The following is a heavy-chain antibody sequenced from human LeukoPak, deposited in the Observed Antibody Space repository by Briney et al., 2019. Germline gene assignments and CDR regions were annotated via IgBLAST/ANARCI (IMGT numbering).Heavy chain of an antibody. Sequence: GGSLRLSCAASGFPFSSYWMAWVRQAPGKGLEWVASIKQDGGETFYVDSVKGRFTISRDNAKNSVYLQMNSLRAEDTAVYYCARDDGDYAHPVDYWGQGTLVTVSS. CDR3: ARDDGDYAHPVDY. D-gene: IGHD4-17*01. CDR2: IKQDGGET. CDR1: GFPFSSYW. V-gene: IGHV3-7*01. J-gene: IGHJ4*02.